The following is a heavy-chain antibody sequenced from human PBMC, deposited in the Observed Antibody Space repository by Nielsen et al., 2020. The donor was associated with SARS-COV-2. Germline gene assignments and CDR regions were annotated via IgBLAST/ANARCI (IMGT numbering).Heavy chain of an antibody. V-gene: IGHV5-51*01. Sequence: GSLRLSCKGSGYSFTSYWIGWVRQMPGKGLEWMGIIYPGDSDTRYSPSFQGQVTISADKSISTAYLQWSSLKASDTAMYYYATSYVDKADYWGQGTLVTVSS. CDR3: ATSYVDKADY. J-gene: IGHJ4*02. CDR1: GYSFTSYW. CDR2: IYPGDSDT. D-gene: IGHD5-12*01.